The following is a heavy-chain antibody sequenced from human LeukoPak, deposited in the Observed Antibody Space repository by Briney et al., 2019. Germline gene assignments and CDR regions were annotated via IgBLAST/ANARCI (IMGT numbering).Heavy chain of an antibody. CDR2: IYPGDSDT. CDR3: ARHQHYYGSGSYSGIDY. D-gene: IGHD3-10*01. J-gene: IGHJ4*02. Sequence: GESLKFSCQASGYSFTCYWIGWVRQMPGKGLEWMGIIYPGDSDTRYSPSFQGQVTISADKSISTAYLQWSSLKASDTAMYYCARHQHYYGSGSYSGIDYWGQGTLVTVSS. CDR1: GYSFTCYW. V-gene: IGHV5-51*01.